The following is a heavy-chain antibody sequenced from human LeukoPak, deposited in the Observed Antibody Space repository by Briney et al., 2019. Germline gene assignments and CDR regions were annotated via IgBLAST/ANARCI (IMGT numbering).Heavy chain of an antibody. CDR3: ARGNVLRFLEWPPSFDP. Sequence: PSETLSLTCTVSGGSISSGGYYWSWIRQPPGKGLEWIGYIYHSGSTYYNPSLKSRVTISVDRSKNQFSLKLSSVTAADTAVYYCARGNVLRFLEWPPSFDPWGQGTLVTVSS. V-gene: IGHV4-30-2*01. CDR1: GGSISSGGYY. CDR2: IYHSGST. J-gene: IGHJ5*02. D-gene: IGHD3-3*01.